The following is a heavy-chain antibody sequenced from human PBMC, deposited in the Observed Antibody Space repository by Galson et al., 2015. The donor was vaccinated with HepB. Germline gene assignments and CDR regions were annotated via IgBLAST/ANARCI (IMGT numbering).Heavy chain of an antibody. Sequence: SVKVSCKASGDTFSRHTISWLRQAPGQGLEWMGGIIPIFGSGNYAQKFRGRVTITADESTSTTYMELSSLRSEDTAVYYCARQYDTSGYYPSWVQGTLVTVSS. CDR1: GDTFSRHT. D-gene: IGHD3-22*01. V-gene: IGHV1-69*13. CDR2: IIPIFGSG. CDR3: ARQYDTSGYYPS. J-gene: IGHJ5*02.